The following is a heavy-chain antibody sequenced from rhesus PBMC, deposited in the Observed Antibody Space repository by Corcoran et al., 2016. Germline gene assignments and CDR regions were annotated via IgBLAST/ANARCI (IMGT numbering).Heavy chain of an antibody. V-gene: IGHV3-54*02. CDR3: TRFDY. CDR1: GFTFNRSG. CDR2: ILSEVNTK. J-gene: IGHJ4*01. Sequence: EVQLVESGRGLVQPGGSLRLSCEGSGFTFNRSGLHGVRQAPGKGRGWGAVILSEVNTKSRADAVKDQFTISKINSNTMVYLQMNNLKLEATAVYYCTRFDYWGQGVVVPVSS.